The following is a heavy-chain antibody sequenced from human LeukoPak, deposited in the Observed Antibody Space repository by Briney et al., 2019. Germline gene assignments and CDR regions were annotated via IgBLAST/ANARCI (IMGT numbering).Heavy chain of an antibody. Sequence: GGSLRLSCAASGFTFSSYSMNWVRQAPGKGLEWVSYISSSGSTIYYADSVKGRLTISRDNAKNSLYLQLSSLRAEDTAVYYCAREVDTAMGIDAFDIWGQGTMVTVSS. CDR3: AREVDTAMGIDAFDI. CDR1: GFTFSSYS. V-gene: IGHV3-48*01. J-gene: IGHJ3*02. D-gene: IGHD5-18*01. CDR2: ISSSGSTI.